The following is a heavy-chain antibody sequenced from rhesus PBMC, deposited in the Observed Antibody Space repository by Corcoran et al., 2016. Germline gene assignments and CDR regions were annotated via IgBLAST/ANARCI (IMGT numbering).Heavy chain of an antibody. D-gene: IGHD6-31*01. J-gene: IGHJ4*01. CDR1: GFTFSDSS. Sequence: VRLVESGGGLFQSGGLLRSSCAASGFTFSDSSMGWVRQAPGKEPEWIGYIITKPNGGTSHYAASVQARFTISREDSKSILSLLMNSLKTDDTAMYYCARGGYGTGFFDYWGQGVLVTVSS. CDR3: ARGGYGTGFFDY. V-gene: IGHV3-116*02. CDR2: IITKPNGGTS.